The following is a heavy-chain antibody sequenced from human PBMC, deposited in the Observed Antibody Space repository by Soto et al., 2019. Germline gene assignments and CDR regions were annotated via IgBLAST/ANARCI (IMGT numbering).Heavy chain of an antibody. V-gene: IGHV1-2*02. CDR1: GYAFRGYQ. D-gene: IGHD2-15*01. CDR3: ARGCSGGTCFLLSF. CDR2: INPDSGCT. Sequence: APLKGSCKASGYAFRGYQNHWVRQGSGQGLEWVGWINPDSGCTNYAQKFQGRVTMTRDTAISTIYMELSSLTSDDTAVYYCARGCSGGTCFLLSFWGQGTLVTVSS. J-gene: IGHJ4*02.